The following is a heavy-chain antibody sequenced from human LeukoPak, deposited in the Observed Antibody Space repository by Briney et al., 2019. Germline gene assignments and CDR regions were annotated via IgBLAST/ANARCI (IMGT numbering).Heavy chain of an antibody. Sequence: PGGSLRLSCAASGFTFDDYGMSRVRQVPGKGLEWVSGVNWDGRSTGYADSVKGRFTISRDNAKNSLYLQMNSLRVEDTALYYCARVAGSNNWYFDYWGQGTLVIVSS. CDR1: GFTFDDYG. D-gene: IGHD1-1*01. CDR2: VNWDGRST. V-gene: IGHV3-20*04. CDR3: ARVAGSNNWYFDY. J-gene: IGHJ4*02.